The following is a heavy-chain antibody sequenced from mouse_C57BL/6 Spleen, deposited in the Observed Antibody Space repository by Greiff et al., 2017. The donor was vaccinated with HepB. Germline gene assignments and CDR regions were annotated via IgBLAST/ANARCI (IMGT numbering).Heavy chain of an antibody. V-gene: IGHV1-19*01. D-gene: IGHD2-5*01. CDR1: GYTFTDYY. CDR3: AGSNYDYYAMDY. Sequence: VQLKESGPVLVKPGASVKMSCKASGYTFTDYYMNWVKQSHGKSLEWIGVINPYNGGTSYNQKFKGKATLTVDKSSSTAYMELNSLTSEDSAVYYCAGSNYDYYAMDYWGQGTSVTVSS. J-gene: IGHJ4*01. CDR2: INPYNGGT.